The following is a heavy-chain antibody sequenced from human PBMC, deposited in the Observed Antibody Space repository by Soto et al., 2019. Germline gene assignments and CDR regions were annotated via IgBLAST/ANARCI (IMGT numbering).Heavy chain of an antibody. CDR2: IKRKCEGGTT. CDR3: TTEFFVLVTSVTSDNY. CDR1: GFTFTNAW. D-gene: IGHD2-21*02. V-gene: IGHV3-15*01. J-gene: IGHJ4*02. Sequence: VQLVESGGGLVKPGSSLRLSCAASGFTFTNAWMNWVRQSPGKGLEWVGGIKRKCEGGTTNNSTPVKGRFTISRDDSRSTVYLEMNSLKIEDTAVYYCTTEFFVLVTSVTSDNYWGQGTLVTVSS.